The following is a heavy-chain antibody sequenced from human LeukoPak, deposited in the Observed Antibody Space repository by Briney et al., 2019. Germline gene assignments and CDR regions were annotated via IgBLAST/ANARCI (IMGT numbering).Heavy chain of an antibody. CDR1: GGSISTYY. Sequence: TSETLSLTCTVSGGSISTYYWSWIRQPPGKGLEWLGYIYNSGSTYYNPSLKSRVTISVDTSKNQFSLRLTSMTAADAAVYYCVRDRELTYWGQGTLVTVSS. CDR2: IYNSGST. J-gene: IGHJ4*02. CDR3: VRDRELTY. D-gene: IGHD5-24*01. V-gene: IGHV4-59*01.